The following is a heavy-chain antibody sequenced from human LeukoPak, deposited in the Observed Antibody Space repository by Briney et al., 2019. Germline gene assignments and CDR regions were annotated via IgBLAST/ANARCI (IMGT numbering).Heavy chain of an antibody. CDR1: GFTFSHSE. Sequence: GGSLRLSCAASGFTFSHSEMNWVRQAPGKGLEWLSYISSSDTTIYYADSVKGRFTISRDNVKNSVYLQMNSLRAEDTALYYCARTYYYDSSGYQIDGAFDIWGQGTMVTVSS. J-gene: IGHJ3*02. D-gene: IGHD3-22*01. CDR2: ISSSDTTI. V-gene: IGHV3-48*03. CDR3: ARTYYYDSSGYQIDGAFDI.